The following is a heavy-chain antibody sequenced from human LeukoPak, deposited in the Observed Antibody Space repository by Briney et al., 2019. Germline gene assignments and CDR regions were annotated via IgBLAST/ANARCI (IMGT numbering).Heavy chain of an antibody. CDR1: GLTFSSYA. D-gene: IGHD2-2*01. Sequence: GGSLRLSCAASGLTFSSYAMSWVRQAPGKGLEWVSAISGSGGSTYYADSVKGRFTISRDNSKNTLYLQMNSLRAEDTAVYYCAKVLRDIVVVPADFDYWGQGTLVTVSS. J-gene: IGHJ4*02. CDR3: AKVLRDIVVVPADFDY. V-gene: IGHV3-23*01. CDR2: ISGSGGST.